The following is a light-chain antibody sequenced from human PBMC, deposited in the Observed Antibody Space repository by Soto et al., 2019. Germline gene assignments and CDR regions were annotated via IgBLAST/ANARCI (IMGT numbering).Light chain of an antibody. CDR3: QQYNDWPRT. V-gene: IGKV3-15*01. CDR2: AAY. Sequence: EIVMTQSPDIMSVSPGERATLSCRASQSLSNNLAWYQQRPGQAPRLLMYAAYTRATGIPARFSGSGSGTEFTLTISRLQSEDSAVYYCQQYNDWPRTFGQGTKVEIK. J-gene: IGKJ1*01. CDR1: QSLSNN.